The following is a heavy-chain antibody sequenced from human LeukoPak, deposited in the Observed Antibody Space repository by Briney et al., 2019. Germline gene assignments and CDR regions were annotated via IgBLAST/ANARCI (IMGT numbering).Heavy chain of an antibody. CDR3: TADRAGAAATMTY. Sequence: GGSLRLSCAASGFTFTNAWKNWVRQAPRQGLELVGRIKSKTDGGTTDYAAPVKGRFTISRDASRNTLYLQMDSLKSADTAVYYCTADRAGAAATMTYWGQGTLVTVSS. D-gene: IGHD2-15*01. J-gene: IGHJ4*02. CDR2: IKSKTDGGTT. V-gene: IGHV3-15*01. CDR1: GFTFTNAW.